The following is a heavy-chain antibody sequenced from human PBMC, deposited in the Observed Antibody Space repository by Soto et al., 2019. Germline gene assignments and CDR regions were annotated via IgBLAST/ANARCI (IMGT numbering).Heavy chain of an antibody. D-gene: IGHD2-21*02. CDR1: GYFFTSYC. V-gene: IGHV5-51*01. CDR3: ASRSGVGDSLGMDV. Sequence: GESLKLSCKGSGYFFTSYCIAWVRQMPGKGLEWMGIIYPGDSDVRYSPSFQGQVTISADKSISTDKSISTAYLQWRSLQASDTAMYYCASRSGVGDSLGMDVWGQGTTVTVSS. J-gene: IGHJ6*02. CDR2: IYPGDSDV.